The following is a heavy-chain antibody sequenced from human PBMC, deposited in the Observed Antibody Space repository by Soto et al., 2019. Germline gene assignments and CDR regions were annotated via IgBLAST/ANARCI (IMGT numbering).Heavy chain of an antibody. CDR2: ITWNSGSI. CDR3: ARMDILTGRNAFDI. V-gene: IGHV3-9*01. CDR1: GFTFNNFA. D-gene: IGHD3-9*01. J-gene: IGHJ3*02. Sequence: EVQLVESGGGLVQPGRSLRLSCAASGFTFNNFAMHWVRQAPGKGLEWVSGITWNSGSIGYADSVKGRFTISRDNAKNSLYLQMNSLGAEDTALYYCARMDILTGRNAFDIWGQGTMVTVSS.